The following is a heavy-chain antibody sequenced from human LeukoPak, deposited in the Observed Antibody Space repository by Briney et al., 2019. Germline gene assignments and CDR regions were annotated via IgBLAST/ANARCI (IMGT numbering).Heavy chain of an antibody. CDR3: ASRSGWRYFDY. V-gene: IGHV3-23*01. Sequence: GGSLRLSCAASGFTFSSYGMSWVRQAPGKGLEWVSAISGSGGSTYYADSVKGRFTISRDNSKNTLYLQMDSLRAEDTAVYYCASRSGWRYFDYWGQGTLVTVSS. J-gene: IGHJ4*02. CDR2: ISGSGGST. CDR1: GFTFSSYG. D-gene: IGHD6-19*01.